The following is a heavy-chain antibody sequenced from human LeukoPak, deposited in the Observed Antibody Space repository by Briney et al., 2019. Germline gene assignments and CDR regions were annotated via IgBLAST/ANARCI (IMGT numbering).Heavy chain of an antibody. CDR3: ARGGFTTYFDY. Sequence: PPGGSLRLSCAASGFTFTSYSMTWVRQAPGKGLRWVSTIRASGDSTYYADSVKGRLTISRDNSKNTLSLQMNSLRAEDTAVYYCARGGFTTYFDYWGQGNLVTVSS. J-gene: IGHJ4*02. CDR1: GFTFTSYS. V-gene: IGHV3-23*01. CDR2: IRASGDST. D-gene: IGHD3-10*01.